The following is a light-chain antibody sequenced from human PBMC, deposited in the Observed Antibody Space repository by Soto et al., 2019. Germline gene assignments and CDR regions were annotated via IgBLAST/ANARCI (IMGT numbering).Light chain of an antibody. J-gene: IGKJ5*01. V-gene: IGKV3-20*01. CDR3: QQYTGPPTP. Sequence: EIILTQSPDTLSLSPGERATLSCRASQTVSSNYLAWCQQRPGQAPRLLIYGASTRAAGIPDRFSGSGSGTDFPLTITRLEPEDSAGYFFQQYTGPPTPFGQGKRLEIK. CDR2: GAS. CDR1: QTVSSNY.